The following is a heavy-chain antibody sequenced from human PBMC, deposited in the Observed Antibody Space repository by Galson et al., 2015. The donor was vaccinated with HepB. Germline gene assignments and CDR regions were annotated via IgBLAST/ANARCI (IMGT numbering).Heavy chain of an antibody. CDR2: MSFDGSNK. J-gene: IGHJ4*02. Sequence: SLRLSCAASRFTFSSYTMHWVRQAPGKGLEWVAVMSFDGSNKFYADSVKGRFTISRDNSNNTLYLQMNYLRAEDTAVYYCARGYSYGSMGFDNWGQGTLVTVSS. D-gene: IGHD5-18*01. CDR3: ARGYSYGSMGFDN. CDR1: RFTFSSYT. V-gene: IGHV3-30*04.